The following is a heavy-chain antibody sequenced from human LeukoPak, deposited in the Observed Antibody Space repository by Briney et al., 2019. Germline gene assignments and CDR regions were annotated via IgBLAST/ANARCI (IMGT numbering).Heavy chain of an antibody. V-gene: IGHV3-23*01. CDR3: ARDGYSNYFYIDV. J-gene: IGHJ6*03. D-gene: IGHD5-24*01. CDR2: IGGSGAST. Sequence: GGSLRLSCEASGFAFNFYAMGWVRQTPGKGLQWVSGIGGSGASTYYTESVKGRFTISRDNSKNTLALQMNSLTAEDTAVYYCARDGYSNYFYIDVWGKGTTVTVSS. CDR1: GFAFNFYA.